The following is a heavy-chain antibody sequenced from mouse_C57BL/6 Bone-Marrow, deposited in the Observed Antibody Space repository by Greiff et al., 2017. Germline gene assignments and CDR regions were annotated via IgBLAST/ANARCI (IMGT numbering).Heavy chain of an antibody. CDR1: GYTFTDYY. V-gene: IGHV1-19*01. CDR2: INPYNGGT. J-gene: IGHJ2*01. CDR3: AREEYYGISYYFGD. Sequence: VQLQQSGPVLVKPGASVKMSCKASGYTFTDYYMNWVKQSHGKSLEWIGVINPYNGGTSYNQKFKGKATLTVDKSSSTAYMELNSLTSEDSAVYYCAREEYYGISYYFGDWGDSPTLTVSS. D-gene: IGHD1-1*01.